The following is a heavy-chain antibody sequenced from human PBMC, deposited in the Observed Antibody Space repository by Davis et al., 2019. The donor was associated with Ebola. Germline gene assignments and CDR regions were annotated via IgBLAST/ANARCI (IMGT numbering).Heavy chain of an antibody. J-gene: IGHJ6*02. Sequence: GESLKISCKGSGYSFTSYWLGWVRQMPGKGLEWMGLIYPGDSDTRYSPSFQGQVTISADKSISTAYLQWSSLKASDTAMYYCARLRSYYYYYYGMDVWGQGTTVTVSS. CDR2: IYPGDSDT. V-gene: IGHV5-51*01. CDR1: GYSFTSYW. CDR3: ARLRSYYYYYYGMDV.